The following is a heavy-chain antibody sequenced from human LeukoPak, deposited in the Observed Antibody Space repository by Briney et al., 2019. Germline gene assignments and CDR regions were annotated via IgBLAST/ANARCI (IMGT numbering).Heavy chain of an antibody. Sequence: SETLSLTCTISGGSISSYYWSWIRQPPGKGLEWIGYIYYSGSTNYNPSLKSRVTISVDTSKNQFSLKLSSVTAADTAVYYCARSCSGGSCYYYYGMDVWGQGTTVTVSS. J-gene: IGHJ6*02. D-gene: IGHD2-15*01. CDR2: IYYSGST. CDR3: ARSCSGGSCYYYYGMDV. CDR1: GGSISSYY. V-gene: IGHV4-59*01.